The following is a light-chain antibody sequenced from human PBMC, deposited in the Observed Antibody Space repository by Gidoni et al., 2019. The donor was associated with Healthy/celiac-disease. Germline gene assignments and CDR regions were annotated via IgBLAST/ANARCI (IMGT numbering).Light chain of an antibody. J-gene: IGLJ2*01. CDR1: SSDVGGYNY. CDR2: DVS. Sequence: SALTQPASVYGSPGQSITISCTGTSSDVGGYNYVSWYQQHPCKAPKLMIYDVSNRPSGVASRFAGSKSGNTASLTISGLQAEDEADYYCSSYTSSSTPHVVFGGGTKLTVL. CDR3: SSYTSSSTPHVV. V-gene: IGLV2-14*03.